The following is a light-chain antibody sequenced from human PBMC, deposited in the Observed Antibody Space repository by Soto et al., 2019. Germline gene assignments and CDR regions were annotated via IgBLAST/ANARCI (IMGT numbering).Light chain of an antibody. CDR2: GAS. V-gene: IGKV3-20*01. J-gene: IGKJ4*01. Sequence: EIVLTQSPCTLSLSPGERATLSCRASQSVSSSFLAWYQQKPGQAPRLLIYGASSRATGIPDRFSGSGSGTEFTLTISRLEPEDVAVYYCQQYGRSPLTFGGGTKV. CDR1: QSVSSSF. CDR3: QQYGRSPLT.